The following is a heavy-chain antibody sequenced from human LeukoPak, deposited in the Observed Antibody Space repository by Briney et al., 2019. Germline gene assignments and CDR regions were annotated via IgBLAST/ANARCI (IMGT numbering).Heavy chain of an antibody. CDR2: ISGSGGST. J-gene: IGHJ4*02. CDR1: GFTFSSYA. V-gene: IGHV3-23*01. D-gene: IGHD3-10*01. CDR3: AKSTGITMVRGVIHHGMYYFDY. Sequence: GGSLRLSCAASGFTFSSYAMSWVRQAPGKGLEWVSAISGSGGSTYYADSVRGRFTISRDNSKNTLYLQMNSLRAEDTAVYYCAKSTGITMVRGVIHHGMYYFDYWGQGTLVTVSS.